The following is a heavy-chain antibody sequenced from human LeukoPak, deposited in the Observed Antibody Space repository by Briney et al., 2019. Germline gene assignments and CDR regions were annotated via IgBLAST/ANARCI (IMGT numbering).Heavy chain of an antibody. CDR2: ISSSSSYI. V-gene: IGHV3-21*01. D-gene: IGHD2-15*01. J-gene: IGHJ6*02. CDR3: ARVGCSGGRCPGYGMDV. CDR1: GFTFSSYS. Sequence: GGSLRLSCSASGFTFSSYSMNWVRQAPGKGLEWVSSISSSSSYIYYADSVKGRFTISRDNAKNSLYLQMNSLRVEDTAVYYCARVGCSGGRCPGYGMDVWGQGTTVTVSS.